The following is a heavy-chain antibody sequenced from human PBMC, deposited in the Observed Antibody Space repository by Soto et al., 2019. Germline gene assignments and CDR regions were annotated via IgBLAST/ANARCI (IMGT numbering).Heavy chain of an antibody. CDR2: INHSGST. J-gene: IGHJ4*02. V-gene: IGHV4-34*01. Sequence: QVQLQQWGAGLLKPSETLSLTCAVYGGSFSGYYWSWIRQPPGKGLEWIGEINHSGSTNYNPSLKSRVTISVDTSKNQFSLKLSSVTAVDTAVYYCARDRITMVRGGKHYDYWGQGTLVTVSS. CDR3: ARDRITMVRGGKHYDY. D-gene: IGHD3-10*01. CDR1: GGSFSGYY.